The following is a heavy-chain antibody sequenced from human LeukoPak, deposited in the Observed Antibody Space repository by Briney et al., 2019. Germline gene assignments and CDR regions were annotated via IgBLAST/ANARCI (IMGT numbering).Heavy chain of an antibody. V-gene: IGHV3-7*05. J-gene: IGHJ5*02. Sequence: PGGSLRLSCAASGFTFSSDWMSWVRQAPGKGLEWVANIKSDGSVKYYVDSVKGRFTISRDNAKNSLYLQMNSLRDEDTAVYYCTRDESWGQGTLVTVSS. CDR1: GFTFSSDW. CDR2: IKSDGSVK. CDR3: TRDES.